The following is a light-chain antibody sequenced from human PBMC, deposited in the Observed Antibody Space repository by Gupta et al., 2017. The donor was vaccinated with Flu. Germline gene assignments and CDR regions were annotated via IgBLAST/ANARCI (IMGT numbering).Light chain of an antibody. CDR3: CSYAGSRD. CDR2: EVS. CDR1: RSDVGAYHY. V-gene: IGLV2-11*01. Sequence: QSALTQDRSVSGSPGQSVAISCTGTRSDVGAYHYVAWYQQHPGKAPKLMIYEVSKRPAGVPDRFSGSKSGNTASLTIAGLQAEDEVDYYCCSYAGSRDFGTGTKVTVL. J-gene: IGLJ1*01.